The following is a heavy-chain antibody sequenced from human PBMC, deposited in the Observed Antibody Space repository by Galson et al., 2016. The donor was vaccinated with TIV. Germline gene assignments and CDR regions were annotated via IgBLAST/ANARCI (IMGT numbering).Heavy chain of an antibody. Sequence: SLRLSCAASGFSVSKKYMSWVRQAPGKGLECVSVIHSTGRTDNADSVKGRFTISRDNSKNTLHLQMNSLRVEDTAVYFCARGLGDSDTSGYYSWAFDSWGQGTLVTVSS. J-gene: IGHJ4*02. CDR3: ARGLGDSDTSGYYSWAFDS. CDR1: GFSVSKKY. V-gene: IGHV3-66*02. D-gene: IGHD3-22*01. CDR2: IHSTGRT.